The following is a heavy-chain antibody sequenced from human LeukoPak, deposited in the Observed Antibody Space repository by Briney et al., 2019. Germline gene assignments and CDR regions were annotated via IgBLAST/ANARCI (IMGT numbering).Heavy chain of an antibody. V-gene: IGHV1-18*01. J-gene: IGHJ5*02. CDR1: GYTFTSYD. D-gene: IGHD3-10*01. CDR2: ISAYNGNT. CDR3: ARDPTYGSGSLNWFDP. Sequence: ASVKVSCKASGYTFTSYDINWVRQATGQGLEWMGWISAYNGNTNYAQKLQGRVTMTTDTSTSTAYMELRSLRSDDTAVYYCARDPTYGSGSLNWFDPWGQGTLVTVSS.